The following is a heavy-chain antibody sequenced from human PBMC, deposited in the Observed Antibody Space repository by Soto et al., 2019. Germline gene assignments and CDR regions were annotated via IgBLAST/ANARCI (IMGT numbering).Heavy chain of an antibody. J-gene: IGHJ5*02. V-gene: IGHV4-39*01. CDR3: ARSVFP. CDR1: SASISSSSYT. Sequence: SDTLSLTCTVSSASISSSSYTWGWIRQPPGKGLEWIGSIYYSGTTYYNPSLNSRVTVSVDTSKNQFSLKVTSVTAADTAVYYCARSVFPWGQGTLVTVSS. CDR2: IYYSGTT.